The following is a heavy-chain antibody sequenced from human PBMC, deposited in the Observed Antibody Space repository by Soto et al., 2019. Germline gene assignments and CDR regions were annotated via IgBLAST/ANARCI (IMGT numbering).Heavy chain of an antibody. CDR3: ARDQVVPAAVFDY. CDR1: GYTFTSYG. J-gene: IGHJ4*02. Sequence: ASVKVSCKASGYTFTSYGISWVRQAPGQGLEWMGWISAYNGNTNYAQKLQGRVTMTTDTSTSTAYTELRSLRSDDTAVYYCARDQVVPAAVFDYWGQGTLVTVSS. D-gene: IGHD2-2*01. V-gene: IGHV1-18*01. CDR2: ISAYNGNT.